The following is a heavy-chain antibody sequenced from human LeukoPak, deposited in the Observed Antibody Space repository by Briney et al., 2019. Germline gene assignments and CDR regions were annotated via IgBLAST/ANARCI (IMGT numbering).Heavy chain of an antibody. D-gene: IGHD5-24*01. CDR1: GYFISSGYY. CDR2: IYYSGST. J-gene: IGHJ5*02. V-gene: IGHV4-61*01. CDR3: ARHRCRGRWLQVDWFDP. Sequence: SETLSLTCTVSGYFISSGYYWSWIRQPPGKGLEWIGYIYYSGSTNYNPSLKSRVTISVDTSKNQFSLKLSSVTAADTAVYYCARHRCRGRWLQVDWFDPWGQGTLVTVSS.